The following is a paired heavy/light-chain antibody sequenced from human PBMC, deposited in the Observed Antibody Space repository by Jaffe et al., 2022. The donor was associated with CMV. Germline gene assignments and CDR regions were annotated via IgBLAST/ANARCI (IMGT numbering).Light chain of an antibody. J-gene: IGLJ2*01. Sequence: SYVLTQPPSVSVAPGKTARITCGGNNIRSKSVHWYQQKPGQAPVLVIYYDADRPSGIPERFSGSNSGNTATLTISRVEAGDEADYYCQVWDSSSDHVVFGGGTNLIVL. CDR2: YDA. CDR3: QVWDSSSDHVV. V-gene: IGLV3-21*04. CDR1: NIRSKS.
Heavy chain of an antibody. V-gene: IGHV3-9*01. CDR3: VKDPRPEYSSSYFDY. J-gene: IGHJ4*02. Sequence: EVHLVESGGGLVQPGRSLRLSCAASGFTFDDYAMHWVRQAPGKGLEWVSGISWNSGRIGYADSVKGRFTISRDNAKNSLYLQMNSLRAEDTALFYCVKDPRPEYSSSYFDYWGQGTLVTVSS. CDR1: GFTFDDYA. CDR2: ISWNSGRI. D-gene: IGHD6-6*01.